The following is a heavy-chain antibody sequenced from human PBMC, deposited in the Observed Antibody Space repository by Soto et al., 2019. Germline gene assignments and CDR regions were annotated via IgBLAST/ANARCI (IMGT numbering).Heavy chain of an antibody. CDR1: GGSISSGGYY. CDR3: ARHAGSSYYYGMDV. Sequence: TSETLSFTCTVSGGSISSGGYYWSWIRQHPGKGLEWIGSIYYSGSTYYNPSLKSRVTISVDTSKNQFSLKLSSVTAADTAVYYCARHAGSSYYYGMDVWGQGTTVTVSS. D-gene: IGHD6-6*01. J-gene: IGHJ6*02. V-gene: IGHV4-39*01. CDR2: IYYSGST.